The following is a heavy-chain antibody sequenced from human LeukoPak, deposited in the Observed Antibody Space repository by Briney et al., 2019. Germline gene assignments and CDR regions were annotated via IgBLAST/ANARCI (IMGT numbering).Heavy chain of an antibody. CDR1: GSSISSHY. J-gene: IGHJ4*02. CDR3: ARADYDSSVGY. V-gene: IGHV4-59*11. CDR2: IYYSGST. D-gene: IGHD3-22*01. Sequence: SETLSLTCSVSGSSISSHYWSWIRQPPGKGLEWIGYIYYSGSTNYNPSLKSRVSISVDTSKNQFSLKLRSVTAADTAVYYCARADYDSSVGYWGQGTLVTVSS.